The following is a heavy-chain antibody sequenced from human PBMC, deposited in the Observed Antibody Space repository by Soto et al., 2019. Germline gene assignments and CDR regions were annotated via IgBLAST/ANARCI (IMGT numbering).Heavy chain of an antibody. CDR1: GGTFSSYA. CDR2: INPSGGST. CDR3: ARGSPPTVTTFGTFDY. V-gene: IGHV1-46*01. J-gene: IGHJ4*02. Sequence: ASVKVSCKASGGTFSSYAISWVRQAPGQGLEWMGIINPSGGSTSYAQKFQGRVTMTRDTSTSTVYMELSSLRSEDTAVYYCARGSPPTVTTFGTFDYWGQGTLVTVSS. D-gene: IGHD4-17*01.